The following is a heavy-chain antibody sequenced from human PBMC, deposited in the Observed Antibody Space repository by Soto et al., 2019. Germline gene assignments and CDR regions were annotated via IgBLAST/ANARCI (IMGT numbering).Heavy chain of an antibody. CDR3: AKTQGYSYGYVVY. Sequence: EVQLLESGGGLVQPGGSLRLSCAASGFTFSSYAMSWVRQAPGKGLEWVSAISGSGGSTYYADSVKGRFTISRDNSKNTLYLQMNSLRAEDTAVYYFAKTQGYSYGYVVYWGQRTLVTVAA. D-gene: IGHD5-18*01. J-gene: IGHJ4*02. CDR2: ISGSGGST. V-gene: IGHV3-23*01. CDR1: GFTFSSYA.